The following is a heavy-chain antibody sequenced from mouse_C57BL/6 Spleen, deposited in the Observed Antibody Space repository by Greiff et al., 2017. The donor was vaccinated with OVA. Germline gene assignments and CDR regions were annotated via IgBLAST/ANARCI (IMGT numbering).Heavy chain of an antibody. Sequence: EVKLQQSGPELVKPGASVKISCKASGYTFTDYYMNWVKQSHGKSLEWIGDINPNNGGTSYNQKFKGKATLTVDKSSSTAYMELRSLTSEDSAVYYCARGDYYGSSYGFAYWGQGTLVTVSA. D-gene: IGHD1-1*01. CDR3: ARGDYYGSSYGFAY. J-gene: IGHJ3*01. CDR2: INPNNGGT. CDR1: GYTFTDYY. V-gene: IGHV1-26*01.